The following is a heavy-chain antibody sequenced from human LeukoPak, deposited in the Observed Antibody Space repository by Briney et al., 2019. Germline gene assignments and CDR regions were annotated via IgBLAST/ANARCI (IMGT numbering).Heavy chain of an antibody. Sequence: SETLSLTCTVSGGSIRSYSWSWIRQPPGSGLEWIGYIHHSRSTNYNPSLKSRVTVSVDTSKNQFSLKLTSVTAADTAVYYCARGPYKYDGSGAFDIWGQGTMVTVSS. CDR1: GGSIRSYS. J-gene: IGHJ3*02. V-gene: IGHV4-59*08. D-gene: IGHD3-22*01. CDR2: IHHSRST. CDR3: ARGPYKYDGSGAFDI.